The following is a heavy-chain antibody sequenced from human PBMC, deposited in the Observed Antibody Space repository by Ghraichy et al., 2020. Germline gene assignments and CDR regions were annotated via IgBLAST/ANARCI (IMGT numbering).Heavy chain of an antibody. V-gene: IGHV4-34*01. CDR1: GGSFSGYY. Sequence: SETLSLTCAVYGGSFSGYYWSWIRQPPGKGLEWIGEINHSGSTNYNPSLKSRVTISVDTSKNQFSLKLSSVTAADTAVYYCARGEDQLLQSLDYWGQGTLVTVSS. J-gene: IGHJ4*02. D-gene: IGHD2-2*01. CDR2: INHSGST. CDR3: ARGEDQLLQSLDY.